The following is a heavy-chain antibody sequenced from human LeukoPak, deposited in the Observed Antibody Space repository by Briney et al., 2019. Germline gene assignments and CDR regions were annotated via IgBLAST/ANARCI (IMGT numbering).Heavy chain of an antibody. Sequence: PSETLCLTCTVSGGSISSYNWSWVRQPPGKGLEWVGYIYYSRSTIYNASLKSRVTISVDTSNNQYSLKLSSVTEAAAVEYYCASNLADRAPNVFDYWGQGTLVTVSS. CDR1: GGSISSYN. V-gene: IGHV4-59*01. J-gene: IGHJ4*02. CDR2: IYYSRST. D-gene: IGHD1-1*01. CDR3: ASNLADRAPNVFDY.